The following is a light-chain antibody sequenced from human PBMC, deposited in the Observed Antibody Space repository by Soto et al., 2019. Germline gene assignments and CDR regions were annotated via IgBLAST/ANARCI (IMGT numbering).Light chain of an antibody. J-gene: IGKJ2*01. CDR2: VAS. V-gene: IGKV1-39*01. CDR3: QESYSIPYT. Sequence: DIQMTQSPSSLSASVGDRVTITCRASQNINNYLNLYQHKPGKAPKLLIYVASTLQSGVPSRFSGSGSGTDFILTISSLQPDYFATYYYQESYSIPYTFGQRTKMEIK. CDR1: QNINNY.